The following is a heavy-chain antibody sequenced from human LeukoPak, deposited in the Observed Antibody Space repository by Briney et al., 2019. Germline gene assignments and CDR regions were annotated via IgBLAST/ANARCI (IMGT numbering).Heavy chain of an antibody. CDR2: ISDSGGST. CDR1: GITLSNYG. CDR3: ARRGVVILVILVGFHKAAFYFDS. Sequence: GGSLRLFCAVSGITLSNYGMSWVRQAPGKGLEWVAGISDSGGSTNYADSVKGRFTISRDNPKNTLYLQMNSLRAEDTAVYFCARRGVVILVILVGFHKAAFYFDSWGQGALVTVSS. D-gene: IGHD3-9*01. V-gene: IGHV3-23*01. J-gene: IGHJ4*02.